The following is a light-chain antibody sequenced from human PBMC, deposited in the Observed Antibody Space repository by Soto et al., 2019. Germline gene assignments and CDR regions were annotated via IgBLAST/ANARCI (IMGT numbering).Light chain of an antibody. CDR3: QQSYDHPVT. Sequence: DIQMTQSPSSLSAVVGDRVSITCRASQRIGTYLNWFQQKPGEAPNLLIYAASTLHSGVPSRFSGSGSGTDFTLTISSLQPEDFATYYCQQSYDHPVTFGQGTRLEIK. CDR1: QRIGTY. CDR2: AAS. V-gene: IGKV1-39*01. J-gene: IGKJ5*01.